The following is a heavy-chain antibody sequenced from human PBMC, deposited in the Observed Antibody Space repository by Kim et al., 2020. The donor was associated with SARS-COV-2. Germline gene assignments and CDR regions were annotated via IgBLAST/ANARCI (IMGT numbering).Heavy chain of an antibody. CDR1: GFTFGQYA. V-gene: IGHV3-9*01. D-gene: IGHD2-8*01. Sequence: GGSLRLSCAASGFTFGQYAMHWVRQGPGKGLEWVSHISWNGDNINYADSVKGRVTISRDNTKNSLYLLMNSLRAEDTALYYCAVDGMKGLMTSAFDFWGRGTMVTVSS. J-gene: IGHJ3*01. CDR3: AVDGMKGLMTSAFDF. CDR2: ISWNGDNI.